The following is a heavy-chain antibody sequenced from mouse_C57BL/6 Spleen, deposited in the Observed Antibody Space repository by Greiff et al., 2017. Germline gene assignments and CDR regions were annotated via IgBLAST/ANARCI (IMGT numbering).Heavy chain of an antibody. CDR3: AREDYDYYFDY. CDR1: CYAFSSSW. V-gene: IGHV1-82*01. CDR2: LYPGDGDT. Sequence: QVQLQQSGPELVKPGASVKISCKASCYAFSSSWLTWVKQRSGKGLEWIGRLYPGDGDTNYKGKFKGKATLTADKASSTAYMQLSSLTSEDSAVYFCAREDYDYYFDYGGQGTTLTVSS. J-gene: IGHJ2*01. D-gene: IGHD2-4*01.